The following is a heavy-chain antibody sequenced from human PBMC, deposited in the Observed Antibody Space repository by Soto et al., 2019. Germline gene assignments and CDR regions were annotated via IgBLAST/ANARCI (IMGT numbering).Heavy chain of an antibody. V-gene: IGHV3-43*01. D-gene: IGHD2-2*01. CDR2: ISWDGNST. CDR3: AKESAVVVPDTINYFGMGV. CDR1: GFTFDDYT. J-gene: IGHJ6*02. Sequence: GGSLRPSCAASGFTFDDYTLHWVRQAPGKGLEWVSLISWDGNSTYYADSVKGRFTISRDNSKNSLYLQMNSLRSEDTALYYCAKESAVVVPDTINYFGMGVWGQGTTVTVSS.